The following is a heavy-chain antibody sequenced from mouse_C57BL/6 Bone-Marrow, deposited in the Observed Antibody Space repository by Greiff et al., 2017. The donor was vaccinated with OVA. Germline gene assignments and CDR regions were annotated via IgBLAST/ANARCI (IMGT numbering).Heavy chain of an antibody. CDR2: IDPENGDT. CDR1: GFNIKDDY. D-gene: IGHD1-1*01. CDR3: TLPDYYGSSYFDY. J-gene: IGHJ2*01. Sequence: EVQLQQSGAELAKPGASVKLSCTASGFNIKDDYMHWVKQRPEQGLEWIGWIDPENGDTEYASKLQGKATITADTSSNTAYLQLSSLTSEDTAVYYCTLPDYYGSSYFDYWGQGTTLTVSS. V-gene: IGHV14-4*01.